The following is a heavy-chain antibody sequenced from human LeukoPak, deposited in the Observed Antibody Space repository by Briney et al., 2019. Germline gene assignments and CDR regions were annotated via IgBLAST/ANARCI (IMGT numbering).Heavy chain of an antibody. D-gene: IGHD4-17*01. Sequence: GGSLRLSCAASGFTFSSYAMHWVRQAPGKGLEWVAVISYDGSNKYYADSVKGRFTISRDNSKNTLYLQMNSLRAEDTAVYYCARGTVTRAYYFDYWGQGTLVTVSS. J-gene: IGHJ4*02. CDR3: ARGTVTRAYYFDY. CDR1: GFTFSSYA. CDR2: ISYDGSNK. V-gene: IGHV3-30-3*01.